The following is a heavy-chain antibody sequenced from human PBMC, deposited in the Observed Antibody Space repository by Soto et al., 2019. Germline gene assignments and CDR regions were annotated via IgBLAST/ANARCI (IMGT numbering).Heavy chain of an antibody. Sequence: PSETLSLTCAVNGGSLSGYYWSWIRQSPGKGLEWIGEINHRGSSDYNPSLKSRVTISIDASKNHVTLELTSVTAADTAVYYCAMADNRNCLYGVDGWGQGTPVTV. CDR1: GGSLSGYY. CDR2: INHRGSS. CDR3: AMADNRNCLYGVDG. J-gene: IGHJ6*02. V-gene: IGHV4-34*01. D-gene: IGHD1-7*01.